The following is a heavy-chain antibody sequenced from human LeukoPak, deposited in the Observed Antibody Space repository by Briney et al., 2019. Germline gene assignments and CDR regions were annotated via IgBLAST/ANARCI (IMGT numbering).Heavy chain of an antibody. CDR2: IWSDGNNK. J-gene: IGHJ4*02. CDR1: GFTFSSYA. D-gene: IGHD3-16*01. V-gene: IGHV3-33*06. CDR3: AKDNTYDWDYIDH. Sequence: GESLRLSCAASGFTFSSYAMHWVRQAPGKGLEWVAIIWSDGNNKYYADSVEGRFTISRDTSKNTLFLQMNSLRAEDTAVYYCAKDNTYDWDYIDHWGRGILVTVSS.